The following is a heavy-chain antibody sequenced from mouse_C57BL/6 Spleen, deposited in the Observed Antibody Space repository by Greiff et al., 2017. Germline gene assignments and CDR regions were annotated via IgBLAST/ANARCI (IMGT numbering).Heavy chain of an antibody. J-gene: IGHJ2*01. CDR2: ISSGGSYT. CDR1: GFTSSSYG. CDR3: ARHEEYYYGSSYDYFDY. D-gene: IGHD1-1*01. Sequence: EVQRVESGGDLVKPGGSLKLSCAASGFTSSSYGMSWVRQTPDKRLEWVATISSGGSYTYYPDSVKGRFTISRDNAKNTLYLQMSSLKSEDTAMYYCARHEEYYYGSSYDYFDYWGQGTTLTVSS. V-gene: IGHV5-6*01.